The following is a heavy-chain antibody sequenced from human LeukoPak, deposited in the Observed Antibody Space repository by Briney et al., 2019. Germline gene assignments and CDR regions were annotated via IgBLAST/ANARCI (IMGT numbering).Heavy chain of an antibody. V-gene: IGHV4-59*01. J-gene: IGHJ4*02. CDR3: ARGGYSYAGDY. CDR1: GGSIRSYY. D-gene: IGHD5-18*01. Sequence: SETLSLTCTVSGGSIRSYYWSWIRQPPGKGLEWIGYIYYSGSTNYNPSLKSRVTISIDTSKNQFSLKLSSVTAADTAVYYCARGGYSYAGDYWGQGTLVTVSS. CDR2: IYYSGST.